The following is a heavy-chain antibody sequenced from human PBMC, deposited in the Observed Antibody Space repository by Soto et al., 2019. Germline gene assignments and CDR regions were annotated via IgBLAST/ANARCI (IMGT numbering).Heavy chain of an antibody. CDR3: GSSPGGGGY. D-gene: IGHD3-10*01. Sequence: EVQLVESGGGLIQPGGSLRLSCAVSGFTVSNNYMSWVRQAPGKGLEGVSVIYSGGYTAYGDSVKGRFTISRDNSKNTLSLQRNARGPDDPAVFYWGSSPGGGGYWGQGTLVTVSS. J-gene: IGHJ4*02. CDR2: IYSGGYT. CDR1: GFTVSNNY. V-gene: IGHV3-53*01.